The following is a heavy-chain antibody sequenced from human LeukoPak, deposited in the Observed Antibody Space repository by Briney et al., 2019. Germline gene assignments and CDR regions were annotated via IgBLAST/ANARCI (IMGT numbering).Heavy chain of an antibody. CDR3: ARDYRSGWYGYFDY. D-gene: IGHD6-19*01. Sequence: GGSLRLSCEASGFTFSSYEMNWVRQAPGKGLEWVSYISSSGSTIYYADSVKGRFTISRDNAKNSLYLQMNSLRAEDTAVYYCARDYRSGWYGYFDYWGQGTLVTVSS. J-gene: IGHJ4*02. CDR1: GFTFSSYE. V-gene: IGHV3-48*03. CDR2: ISSSGSTI.